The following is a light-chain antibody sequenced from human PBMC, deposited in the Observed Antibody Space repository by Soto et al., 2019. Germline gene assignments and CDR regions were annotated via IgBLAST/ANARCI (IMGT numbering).Light chain of an antibody. CDR2: KAS. CDR1: QSISSD. CDR3: QQYYDSWT. V-gene: IGKV1-5*03. J-gene: IGKJ1*01. Sequence: DIQMTQSPSTLSASVGDRVTITCRASQSISSDLAWYQQKLGKAPKLLIYKASSLETGVPPRFSGSGSGTEFTLAISSLQPDDFASYYCQQYYDSWTFGQGTKVEIK.